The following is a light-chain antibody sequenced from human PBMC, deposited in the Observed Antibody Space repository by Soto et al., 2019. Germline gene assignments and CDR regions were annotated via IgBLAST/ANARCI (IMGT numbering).Light chain of an antibody. V-gene: IGLV2-14*01. J-gene: IGLJ1*01. CDR1: SSDVGGYNY. CDR2: DVS. CDR3: SSYTSSSTLV. Sequence: QSALTQPASVSGSPGQSITISCTGTSSDVGGYNYVSWYQQHPGKAPKLMIYDVSNRPSGVSNRFSGSKSGNTASLTISALQDEEEADYYCSSYTSSSTLVFGTGTKLTVL.